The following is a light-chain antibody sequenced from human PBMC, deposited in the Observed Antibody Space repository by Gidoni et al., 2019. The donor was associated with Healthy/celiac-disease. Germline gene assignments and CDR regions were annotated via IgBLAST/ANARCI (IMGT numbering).Light chain of an antibody. J-gene: IGKJ4*01. V-gene: IGKV3-20*01. Sequence: LLPQSPGTLSLSPGERATLSCRARQRVSSSYLAWYQQKPGQAPRLLIYGASSRATGIPDRFSGSGSGTDFTLTISRLEPEDFAVYYCQQYGSSPAPFXGXTKVEIK. CDR1: QRVSSSY. CDR3: QQYGSSPAP. CDR2: GAS.